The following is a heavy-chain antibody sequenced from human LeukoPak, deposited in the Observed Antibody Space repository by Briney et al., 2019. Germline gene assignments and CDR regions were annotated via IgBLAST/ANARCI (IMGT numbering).Heavy chain of an antibody. CDR3: ARGSIAAAGLSYFDY. V-gene: IGHV5-51*01. D-gene: IGHD6-13*01. CDR2: IYPGDFDT. Sequence: GESLKISCKGSGYSFTSYWIGWVRQMPGKGLEWMGIIYPGDFDTRYSPSFQGQVTISADKSISTAYLQWRSLKASDTAIYYCARGSIAAAGLSYFDYWGQGTLVTVSS. CDR1: GYSFTSYW. J-gene: IGHJ4*02.